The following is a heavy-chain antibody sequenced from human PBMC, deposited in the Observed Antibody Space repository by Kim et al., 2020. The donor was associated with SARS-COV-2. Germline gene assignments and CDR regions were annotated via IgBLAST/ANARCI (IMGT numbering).Heavy chain of an antibody. J-gene: IGHJ4*02. Sequence: GGSLRLSCAASGFTVSSDYMNWVRQAPGKGLEWVAVISTGGGTYYADSVRGRFSISRDSSENTLYLQMNSLGAEDTAIYYCARDTETSSSWSLDYWGPGT. V-gene: IGHV3-53*01. CDR3: ARDTETSSSWSLDY. CDR1: GFTVSSDY. CDR2: ISTGGGT. D-gene: IGHD6-13*01.